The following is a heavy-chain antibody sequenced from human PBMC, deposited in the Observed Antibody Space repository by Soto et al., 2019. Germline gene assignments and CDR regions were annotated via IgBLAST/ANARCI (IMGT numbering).Heavy chain of an antibody. J-gene: IGHJ6*02. CDR2: ISYDGSNK. CDR3: AKAQDTAMVYYYYGMDV. Sequence: QVQLVESGGGVVQPGRSLRLSCAASGFTFSSYGMHWVRQAPGKGLEWVAVISYDGSNKYYADSVKGRFTISRDNSKNTRYLQMNSLRAEDTAVYYCAKAQDTAMVYYYYGMDVWGQGTTVTVSS. V-gene: IGHV3-30*18. D-gene: IGHD5-18*01. CDR1: GFTFSSYG.